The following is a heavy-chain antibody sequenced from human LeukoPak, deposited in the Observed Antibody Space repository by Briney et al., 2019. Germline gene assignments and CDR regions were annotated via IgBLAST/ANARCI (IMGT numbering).Heavy chain of an antibody. CDR2: IYYSGST. V-gene: IGHV4-39*01. D-gene: IGHD2-15*01. J-gene: IGHJ3*02. CDR1: GGSISSSSYY. Sequence: SVTLSLTCTVSGGSISSSSYYWGWIRQPPGKGLEWIGSIYYSGSTYYNPSLKSRVTISVDTSKNQFSLKLSSVTAADTAVYYCARLTPVSRDAFDIWGQGTMVTVSS. CDR3: ARLTPVSRDAFDI.